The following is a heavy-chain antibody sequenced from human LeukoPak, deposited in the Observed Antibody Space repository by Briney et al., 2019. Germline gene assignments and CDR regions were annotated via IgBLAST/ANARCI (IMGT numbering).Heavy chain of an antibody. J-gene: IGHJ4*02. V-gene: IGHV4-34*01. CDR1: GGSFSGYY. Sequence: SETLSLTCAVYGGSFSGYYWSWIRQPPGKGLEWIGEINHSGSTNYNPSLKSRVTISVDTSKNQFSLKLSSVTAADTAVCYCARLPQHIVVVTAIQASDYWGQGTLVTVSS. CDR2: INHSGST. D-gene: IGHD2-21*02. CDR3: ARLPQHIVVVTAIQASDY.